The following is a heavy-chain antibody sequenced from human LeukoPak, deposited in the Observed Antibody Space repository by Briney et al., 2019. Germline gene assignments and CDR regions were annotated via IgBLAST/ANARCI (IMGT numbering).Heavy chain of an antibody. Sequence: ASVKVSCKVSGYTLTELSMHWVRQAPGKGLEWMGGFDPEGGETIYAQKFQGRVTMTEDTSTDTAYMELSSLRSEDTAVYYCATVPFPGYSYGSAGWGQGTLVTVSS. V-gene: IGHV1-24*01. CDR1: GYTLTELS. D-gene: IGHD5-18*01. CDR2: FDPEGGET. J-gene: IGHJ4*02. CDR3: ATVPFPGYSYGSAG.